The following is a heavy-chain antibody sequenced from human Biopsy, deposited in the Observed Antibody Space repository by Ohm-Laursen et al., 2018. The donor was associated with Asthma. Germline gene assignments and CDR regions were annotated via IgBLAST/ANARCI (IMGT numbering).Heavy chain of an antibody. CDR1: GFTFSNYG. CDR3: ARDGPELPTELDY. V-gene: IGHV3-30*03. D-gene: IGHD1-14*01. Sequence: SLRLSCTASGFTFSNYGMHWVRQAPGKGLEWVAVISFDGSSKDFADSVKGRFTISRDNSKNTMYLEMNSLRAEDTAVYYCARDGPELPTELDYWGPGTLVTVSS. CDR2: ISFDGSSK. J-gene: IGHJ4*02.